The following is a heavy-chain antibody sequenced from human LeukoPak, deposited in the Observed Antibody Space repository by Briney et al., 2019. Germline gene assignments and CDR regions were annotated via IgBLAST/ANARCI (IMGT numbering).Heavy chain of an antibody. CDR2: ISSDGGNT. J-gene: IGHJ4*02. CDR3: ARSNNIVGATYFDY. D-gene: IGHD1-26*01. V-gene: IGHV3-64*02. Sequence: PGGSLRLSCAASGFTFSTYAMHWVRQALGKGLEYISSISSDGGNTYYADSVKGRFTISRDNSNNTLYLQMGRLRAEDMAVYYCARSNNIVGATYFDYWGQGALVTVSS. CDR1: GFTFSTYA.